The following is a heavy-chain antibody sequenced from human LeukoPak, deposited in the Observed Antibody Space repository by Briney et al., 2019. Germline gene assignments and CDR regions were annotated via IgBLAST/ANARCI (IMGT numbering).Heavy chain of an antibody. CDR2: ISSSSSYI. V-gene: IGHV3-21*01. Sequence: GGSLRLSCAASGFTFSSYSMNWVRQAPGEGLEWVSSISSSSSYIYYADSVKGRFTISRDNAKNSLYLQMNSLRAEDTAVYYCARDSRGILTGYSIPYWDWGQGTLVTASS. CDR1: GFTFSSYS. CDR3: ARDSRGILTGYSIPYWD. J-gene: IGHJ4*02. D-gene: IGHD3-9*01.